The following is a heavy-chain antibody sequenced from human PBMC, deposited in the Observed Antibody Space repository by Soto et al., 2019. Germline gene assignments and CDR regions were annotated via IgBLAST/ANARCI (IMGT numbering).Heavy chain of an antibody. Sequence: QVQLVESGGDVVQPGRSLRLSCAASGFTFSNYGMNWVRQAPGKGLEWVAGISYDGSNKYYADSVRGRFTISRDNSNKMMYEQMDSLRTEETGVYYCEKSPGPSCGGGSCNYDFDYWCQGTLVSVST. CDR2: ISYDGSNK. V-gene: IGHV3-30*18. CDR1: GFTFSNYG. J-gene: IGHJ4*02. CDR3: EKSPGPSCGGGSCNYDFDY. D-gene: IGHD2-15*01.